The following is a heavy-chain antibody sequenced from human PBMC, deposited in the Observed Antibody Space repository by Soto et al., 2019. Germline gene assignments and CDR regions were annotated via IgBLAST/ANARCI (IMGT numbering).Heavy chain of an antibody. J-gene: IGHJ4*02. CDR2: IKSKTDGGTT. CDR3: TTVVVVVAALVDY. D-gene: IGHD2-15*01. CDR1: GFTFSNAW. V-gene: IGHV3-15*01. Sequence: VQLVESGGGLVKPGGSLRLSCAASGFTFSNAWMSWVRQAPGKGLEWVGRIKSKTDGGTTDYAAPVKGRFTISRDDSKNTLYLQMNSLKTEDTAVYYCTTVVVVVAALVDYWGQGTLVTVSS.